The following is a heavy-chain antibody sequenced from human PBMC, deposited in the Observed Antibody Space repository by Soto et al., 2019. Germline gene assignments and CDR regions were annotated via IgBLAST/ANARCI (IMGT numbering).Heavy chain of an antibody. CDR2: ISYDGSNK. V-gene: IGHV3-30*18. Sequence: QVQLVESGGGVVQPGRSLRLSCAASGFTFSSYGMHWVRHAPGKGLEWVAVISYDGSNKYYADSVKGRFTTSRDNSKSTLYLQMNSLTAEDTAVYYCAKDGRRYGSGRGYFDYRGQRTLVTVST. CDR3: AKDGRRYGSGRGYFDY. CDR1: GFTFSSYG. J-gene: IGHJ4*02. D-gene: IGHD6-19*01.